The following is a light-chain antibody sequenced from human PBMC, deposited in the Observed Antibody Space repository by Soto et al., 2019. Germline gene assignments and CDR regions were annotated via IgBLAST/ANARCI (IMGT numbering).Light chain of an antibody. CDR2: KAS. J-gene: IGKJ1*01. Sequence: DIQMTQSPSTLSASVGDRVTITCRASQSSSSWLAWYQQKPGKAPKLLIYKASSLESGVPSRFSGSGSGTEFTLTISSLQHDDFATYYCQQYNSYSGTFGQGTKVEIK. CDR3: QQYNSYSGT. V-gene: IGKV1-5*03. CDR1: QSSSSW.